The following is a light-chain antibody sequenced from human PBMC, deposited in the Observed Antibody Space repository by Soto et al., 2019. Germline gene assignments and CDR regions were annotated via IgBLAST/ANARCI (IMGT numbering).Light chain of an antibody. Sequence: DIQLTQSPSSVSASVGDRVTITCRASQDIGTWLAWYQQKPGKAPKLLIYVASNLQSGVPSRFSGAGSGTDFNLTITSLQPEDFATYHCQQADSFPFTFCPGTKGDFK. CDR2: VAS. CDR3: QQADSFPFT. V-gene: IGKV1-12*01. CDR1: QDIGTW. J-gene: IGKJ3*01.